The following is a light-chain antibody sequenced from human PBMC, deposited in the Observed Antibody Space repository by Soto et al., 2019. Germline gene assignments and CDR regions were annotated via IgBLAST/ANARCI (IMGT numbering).Light chain of an antibody. CDR1: SSGVGGYNY. V-gene: IGLV2-8*01. CDR2: EVT. Sequence: QSALTQPPSASGPPGQSVTISCTGTSSGVGGYNYVSWYQQHPGKVPKLMIYEVTKRPSGVPDRFSGSKSGNTASLTVSGLQTEDEADYYCSSYAGTAYVFGTGTKVTVL. J-gene: IGLJ1*01. CDR3: SSYAGTAYV.